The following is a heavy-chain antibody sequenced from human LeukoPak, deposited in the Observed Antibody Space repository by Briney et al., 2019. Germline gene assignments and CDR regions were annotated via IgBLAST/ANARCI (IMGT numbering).Heavy chain of an antibody. CDR3: ARGPLNPELIIAVAEYYFDY. J-gene: IGHJ4*02. CDR1: GGSISSSSYY. Sequence: PSETLSLTCTVSGGSISSSSYYWGWIRQPPGKGLERIGSTYYSGSTYYNPSLKSRVTISVDTSKNQFSLKLSSVTAADTAVYYCARGPLNPELIIAVAEYYFDYWGQGTLVTVSS. D-gene: IGHD6-19*01. CDR2: TYYSGST. V-gene: IGHV4-39*01.